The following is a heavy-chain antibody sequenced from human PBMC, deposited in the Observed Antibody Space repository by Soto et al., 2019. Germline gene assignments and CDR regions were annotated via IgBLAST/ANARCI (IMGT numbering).Heavy chain of an antibody. CDR3: ARRYCSGGSCYSRWLDP. CDR2: IYPGDSDT. D-gene: IGHD2-15*01. V-gene: IGHV5-51*01. J-gene: IGHJ5*02. Sequence: GESLKISCKGSGYSFTSYWIGWVRQMPGKGLEWMGIIYPGDSDTRYSPSFQGQVTISADKSISTAYLQWSSLKASDTAMYYCARRYCSGGSCYSRWLDPWGQGTLVTVSS. CDR1: GYSFTSYW.